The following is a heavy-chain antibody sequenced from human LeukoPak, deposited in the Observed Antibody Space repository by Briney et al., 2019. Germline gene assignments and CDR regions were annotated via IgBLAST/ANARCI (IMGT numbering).Heavy chain of an antibody. CDR2: MNPNSGNT. D-gene: IGHD2-2*01. V-gene: IGHV1-8*02. CDR3: ARGGDCSSTSCHDAFDI. J-gene: IGHJ3*02. CDR1: GGTFSSYA. Sequence: ASVKVSCKASGGTFSSYAISWVRQAPGQGLEWMGWMNPNSGNTGYAQKFQGRVTMTRNTSISTAYMELSSLRSEDTAVYYCARGGDCSSTSCHDAFDIWGQGTMVTVSS.